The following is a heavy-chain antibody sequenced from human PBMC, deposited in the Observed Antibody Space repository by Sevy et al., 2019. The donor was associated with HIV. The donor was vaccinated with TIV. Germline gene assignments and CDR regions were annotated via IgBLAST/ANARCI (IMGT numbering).Heavy chain of an antibody. CDR2: INPNSGGT. J-gene: IGHJ6*02. V-gene: IGHV1-2*02. D-gene: IGHD2-15*01. Sequence: ASVKVSCKASGYTFTGYYMHWVRQAPGQGLEWMGWINPNSGGTNYPQKFQGRVTMTRDTSISTAYMELSRLRSDDTAVYYCARGPMVAATGLYYYYYGMDVWGQGTTVTVSS. CDR1: GYTFTGYY. CDR3: ARGPMVAATGLYYYYYGMDV.